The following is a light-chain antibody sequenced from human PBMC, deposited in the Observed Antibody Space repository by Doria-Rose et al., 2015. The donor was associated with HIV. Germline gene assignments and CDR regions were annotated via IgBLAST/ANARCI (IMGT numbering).Light chain of an antibody. CDR1: KLGDKY. V-gene: IGLV3-1*01. CDR2: QDT. Sequence: SYELTQLPSVSVSPGQTASITCSGDKLGDKYVCWYQQKPGQSPVLVIYQDTKRPSGITERFSGSNSGNTVTLTISGTQAMDEADYYCQAWDSSINWAFGGGTKLTVL. J-gene: IGLJ3*02. CDR3: QAWDSSINWA.